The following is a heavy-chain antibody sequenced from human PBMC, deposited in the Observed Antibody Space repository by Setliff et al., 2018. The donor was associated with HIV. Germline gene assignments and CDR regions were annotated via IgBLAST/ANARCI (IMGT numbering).Heavy chain of an antibody. V-gene: IGHV3-23*01. CDR2: IRGGGGIT. Sequence: PGGSLRLSCAASGFTFSNYAMTWVRQAPGTGLECVSAIRGGGGITYYADSVKGRFTISRDNSKNTLYLQMNSLRVEDTALYYCAKDDLSSSTWYGGLGYWGLGTLVTVSS. CDR1: GFTFSNYA. CDR3: AKDDLSSSTWYGGLGY. J-gene: IGHJ4*02. D-gene: IGHD6-13*01.